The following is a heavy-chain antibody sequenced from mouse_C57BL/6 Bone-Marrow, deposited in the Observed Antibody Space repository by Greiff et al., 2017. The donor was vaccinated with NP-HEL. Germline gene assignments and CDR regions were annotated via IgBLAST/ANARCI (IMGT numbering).Heavy chain of an antibody. CDR3: ARRGGYSNYGYAMDY. D-gene: IGHD2-5*01. Sequence: QVQLKQPGAELVKPGASVKLSCKASGYTFTSYWMHWVKQRPGQGLEWIGMIHPNSGSTNYNEKFKSKATLTVDKSSSTAYMQLSSLTSEDSAVYYCARRGGYSNYGYAMDYWGQGTSVTVSS. V-gene: IGHV1-64*01. CDR2: IHPNSGST. J-gene: IGHJ4*01. CDR1: GYTFTSYW.